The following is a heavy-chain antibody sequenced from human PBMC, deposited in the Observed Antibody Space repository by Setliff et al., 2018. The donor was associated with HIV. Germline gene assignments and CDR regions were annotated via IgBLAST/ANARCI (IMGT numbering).Heavy chain of an antibody. D-gene: IGHD3-3*01. CDR3: ARDRGYNFWSGYSNAFDI. Sequence: SETLSLTCTVSGGSISSYYWSWIRQPPGKGREWIGYIYYSGSTNYNPSLKSRVTISVDTSKNQFSLKLSSVTAADTAVYYCARDRGYNFWSGYSNAFDIWGQGTMVTVSS. CDR2: IYYSGST. J-gene: IGHJ3*02. V-gene: IGHV4-59*01. CDR1: GGSISSYY.